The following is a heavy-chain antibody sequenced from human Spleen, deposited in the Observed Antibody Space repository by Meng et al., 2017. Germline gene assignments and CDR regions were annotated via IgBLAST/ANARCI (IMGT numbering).Heavy chain of an antibody. CDR2: ISWNSGSI. D-gene: IGHD2-15*01. J-gene: IGHJ4*02. CDR1: GFTFDDYA. V-gene: IGHV3-9*01. Sequence: SLKISCAASGFTFDDYAMFWVRQAPGKGLEWVSGISWNSGSIGYAYSVKGRFTISRDNARNSLYLQMSSLRPEDTALYYCAKDINPWVNIGVADTGFDYWGQRTLVTVSS. CDR3: AKDINPWVNIGVADTGFDY.